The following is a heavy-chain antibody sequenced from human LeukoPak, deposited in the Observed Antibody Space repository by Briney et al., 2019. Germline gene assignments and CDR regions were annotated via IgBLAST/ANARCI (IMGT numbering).Heavy chain of an antibody. D-gene: IGHD6-19*01. CDR1: GFTFSSYA. CDR2: ISYDGSNK. Sequence: GGSLRLSCAASGFTFSSYAMHWVRQAPGKGLEWVAVISYDGSNKYYADSVKGRFTISRDNSKNTLYLQMNSLRAEDTAVYYCASKQWLVDWGQGTLVTVSS. V-gene: IGHV3-30*04. J-gene: IGHJ4*02. CDR3: ASKQWLVD.